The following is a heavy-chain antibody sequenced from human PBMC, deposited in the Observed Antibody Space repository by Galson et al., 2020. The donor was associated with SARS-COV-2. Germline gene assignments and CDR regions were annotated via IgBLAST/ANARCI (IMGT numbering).Heavy chain of an antibody. CDR3: ARHGFLY. Sequence: TGGSLRLSCAASGFTFSDENMNWFRQAPGKGLEWVAYISSGSAIIYYADSVKGRFTISRDSAKNSLYLQMNGLRDEDTAMYYCARHGFLYWGQGTQVTVSS. CDR1: GFTFSDEN. CDR2: ISSGSAII. V-gene: IGHV3-48*02. D-gene: IGHD4-17*01. J-gene: IGHJ4*02.